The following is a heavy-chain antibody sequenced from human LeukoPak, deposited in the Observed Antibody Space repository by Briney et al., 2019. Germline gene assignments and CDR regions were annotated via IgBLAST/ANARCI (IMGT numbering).Heavy chain of an antibody. CDR2: IYYSGST. CDR1: GGSISSYY. V-gene: IGHV4-59*01. CDR3: ARGLEMATTDFDY. D-gene: IGHD5-24*01. J-gene: IGHJ4*02. Sequence: SETLSLTCTVSGGSISSYYWSWIRQPPGKGLDWIGYIYYSGSTNYNPSLKSRVTISVDTSKNQFSLKLSSVTAADTAVYYCARGLEMATTDFDYWGQGTLVTVSS.